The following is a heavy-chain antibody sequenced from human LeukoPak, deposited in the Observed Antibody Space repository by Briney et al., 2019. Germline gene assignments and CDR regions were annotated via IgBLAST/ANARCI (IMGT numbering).Heavy chain of an antibody. J-gene: IGHJ4*02. CDR1: GYTFSGYY. CDR2: MNPNSGNT. D-gene: IGHD5-24*01. Sequence: GASVKVSCKASGYTFSGYYMHWVRQATGQGLEWMGWMNPNSGNTGYAQKFQGRVTMTRNTSISTAYMELSSLRSEDTAVYYCARGQRWLQLFNYWGQGTLVTVSS. CDR3: ARGQRWLQLFNY. V-gene: IGHV1-8*02.